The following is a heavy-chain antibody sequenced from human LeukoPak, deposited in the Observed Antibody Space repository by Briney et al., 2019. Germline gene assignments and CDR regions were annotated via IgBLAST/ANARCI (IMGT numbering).Heavy chain of an antibody. Sequence: GGSLRLSCAASGFTFSGSAMHWVRQASGKGLEWVGRIRSKANSYATAYAASVKGRFTISRDDSKNTAYLQMNSLKTEDTAVYYCTRIVPGMAVADKYYYYMDVWGKGTTVTVSS. CDR3: TRIVPGMAVADKYYYYMDV. CDR2: IRSKANSYAT. J-gene: IGHJ6*03. V-gene: IGHV3-73*01. CDR1: GFTFSGSA. D-gene: IGHD6-19*01.